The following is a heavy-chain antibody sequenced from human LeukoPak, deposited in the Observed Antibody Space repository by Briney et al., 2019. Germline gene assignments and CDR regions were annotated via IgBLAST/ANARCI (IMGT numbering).Heavy chain of an antibody. CDR3: ARDIEYCSSTSCSPFDY. CDR2: ISSSSSYI. Sequence: GGSLRLSCAASGFTFSSYSMNWVRQAPGKGLEWVSSISSSSSYIYYADSVKGRFTISRDNAKNSLYLQMNSLRAEDTAVYYCARDIEYCSSTSCSPFDYWGQGTLVTASS. CDR1: GFTFSSYS. V-gene: IGHV3-21*01. D-gene: IGHD2-2*01. J-gene: IGHJ4*02.